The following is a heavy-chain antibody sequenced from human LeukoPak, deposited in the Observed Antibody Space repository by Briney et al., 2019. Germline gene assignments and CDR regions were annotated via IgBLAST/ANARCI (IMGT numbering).Heavy chain of an antibody. D-gene: IGHD3-22*01. V-gene: IGHV3-9*01. Sequence: PGGSLRLSCAASGFTFDDYAMHWVRQAPGKGLEWVSGISWNSGSIGYADSVKGRFTISRDNAKNYLYLQMNSLRAEDTALYYCAKENYYDSSGYSPSYYFDYWGQGTLVTVSS. CDR3: AKENYYDSSGYSPSYYFDY. CDR1: GFTFDDYA. J-gene: IGHJ4*02. CDR2: ISWNSGSI.